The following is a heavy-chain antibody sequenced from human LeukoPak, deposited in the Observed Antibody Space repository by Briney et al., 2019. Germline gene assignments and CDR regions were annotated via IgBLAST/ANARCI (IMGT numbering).Heavy chain of an antibody. CDR1: GFTFRTYS. J-gene: IGHJ4*02. V-gene: IGHV3-21*01. D-gene: IGHD4-17*01. CDR2: ISSSSSYI. Sequence: GGSLRLSCAASGFTFRTYSMNWVRQAPGKGLEWVSSISSSSSYIYYADSVKGRFTISRDNAKNSLYLQMNSLRAEDTAVYYCASGDYGDFNPYFDYWGQGTLVTVSS. CDR3: ASGDYGDFNPYFDY.